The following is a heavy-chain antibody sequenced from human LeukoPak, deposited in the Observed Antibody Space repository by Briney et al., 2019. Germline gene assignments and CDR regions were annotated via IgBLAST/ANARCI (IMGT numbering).Heavy chain of an antibody. D-gene: IGHD5-18*01. CDR2: ISWNSGSI. CDR1: GFTFDDYA. CDR3: ARYSYGFLYQFDY. Sequence: GRSLRLSCAASGFTFDDYAMHWVRHAPGKGLEWVSGISWNSGSIGYADSVKGRFTISRDNAKNSLYLQMNSLRAEDTAVYYCARYSYGFLYQFDYWGQGTLVTVSS. V-gene: IGHV3-9*01. J-gene: IGHJ4*02.